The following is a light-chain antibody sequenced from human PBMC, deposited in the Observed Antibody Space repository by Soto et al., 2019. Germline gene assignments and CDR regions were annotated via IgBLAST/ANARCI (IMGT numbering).Light chain of an antibody. CDR3: QKYNSAPWT. J-gene: IGKJ1*01. CDR1: QSVSSN. CDR2: GAS. V-gene: IGKV3-15*01. Sequence: IVVTQSPATLSVSPWERATLSCRASQSVSSNLAWYQQKPGQAPRLLIYGASTRATGIPGRFSGSGSGTDFTLTISSLQPEDVATYYCQKYNSAPWTFGQGTKVDIK.